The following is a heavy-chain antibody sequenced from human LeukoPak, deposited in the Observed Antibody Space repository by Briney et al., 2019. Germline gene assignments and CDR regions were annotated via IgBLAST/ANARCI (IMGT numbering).Heavy chain of an antibody. D-gene: IGHD4-17*01. J-gene: IGHJ4*02. Sequence: GGSLRLSRAASGFTFSSYGMHWVRQAPGKGLEWVAVISYDGRQTYYADSVKGRFTISRDNSKSTVYLQMNSLTTDDTAVYSCAKDFNTVTTLDSWGQGTLVTVSS. CDR1: GFTFSSYG. CDR2: ISYDGRQT. CDR3: AKDFNTVTTLDS. V-gene: IGHV3-30*18.